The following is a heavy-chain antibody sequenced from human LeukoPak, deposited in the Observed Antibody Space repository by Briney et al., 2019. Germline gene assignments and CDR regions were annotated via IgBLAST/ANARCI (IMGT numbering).Heavy chain of an antibody. CDR1: GFTFDDYA. V-gene: IGHV3-74*01. Sequence: GGSLRLSCAASGFTFDDYAMHWVRQAPGKGLVWVSRINSDGSSTSYADSVKGRFTISRDNAKNSLYLQMNSLRAEDTAVYYCARPFLKVGATDYWGQGTLVTVSS. CDR3: ARPFLKVGATDY. D-gene: IGHD1-26*01. J-gene: IGHJ4*02. CDR2: INSDGSST.